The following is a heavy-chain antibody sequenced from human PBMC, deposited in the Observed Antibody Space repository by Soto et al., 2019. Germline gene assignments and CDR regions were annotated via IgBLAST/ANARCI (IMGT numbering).Heavy chain of an antibody. J-gene: IGHJ4*02. CDR1: GFSLSTSGVG. V-gene: IGHV2-5*02. Sequence: SGPTLVNPTQTLTLTCTFSGFSLSTSGVGVGWIRQPPGKALEWLALIYWDDDKRYSPSLKSRLTITKDTSKNQVVLTMTNMDPVDTATYYCAHSPPGGWLRSNSLHPFDYWGQGTLVTVSS. D-gene: IGHD5-12*01. CDR2: IYWDDDK. CDR3: AHSPPGGWLRSNSLHPFDY.